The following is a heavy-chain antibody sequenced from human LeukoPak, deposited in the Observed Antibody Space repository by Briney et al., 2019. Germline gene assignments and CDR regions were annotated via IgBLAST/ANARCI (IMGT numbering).Heavy chain of an antibody. Sequence: GRSLRLSCAASGFTFDDYAMHWVRQAPGKGLEWVSGINWNSGSIGYADSVKGRFTISRDNAKNSLYLQMNSLGAEDTALYYCASQPSFGHLLSGFHFDYWGQGNLVTVSS. CDR1: GFTFDDYA. CDR2: INWNSGSI. J-gene: IGHJ4*02. D-gene: IGHD3-16*01. V-gene: IGHV3-9*01. CDR3: ASQPSFGHLLSGFHFDY.